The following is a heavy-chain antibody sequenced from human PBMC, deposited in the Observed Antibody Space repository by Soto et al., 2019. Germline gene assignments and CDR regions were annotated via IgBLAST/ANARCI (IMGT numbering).Heavy chain of an antibody. Sequence: GSLRLSCAASGFTFSSSEMYWVRQAPGKGLEWISYIHPGGQTIFYAESVKGRFTISRDNAKNSVYLQMNSLRAEDTAVYYCARRGSRWGRGTKVTVSS. CDR2: IHPGGQTI. CDR3: ARRGSR. CDR1: GFTFSSSE. V-gene: IGHV3-48*03. D-gene: IGHD2-15*01. J-gene: IGHJ3*01.